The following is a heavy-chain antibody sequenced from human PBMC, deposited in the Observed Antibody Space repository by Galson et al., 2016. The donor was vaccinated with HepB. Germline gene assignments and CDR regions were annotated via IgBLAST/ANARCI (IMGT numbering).Heavy chain of an antibody. Sequence: LRLSCAASGFTFTSHWMHWVRQAPGKGLEWVANINQGGGEKYYVDSVKGRFTISRDNSKNSLYLQMNSLRPEDTAVYYCANHRGWGQGTLVTVS. D-gene: IGHD1-14*01. CDR3: ANHRG. V-gene: IGHV3-7*03. CDR2: INQGGGEK. J-gene: IGHJ4*02. CDR1: GFTFTSHW.